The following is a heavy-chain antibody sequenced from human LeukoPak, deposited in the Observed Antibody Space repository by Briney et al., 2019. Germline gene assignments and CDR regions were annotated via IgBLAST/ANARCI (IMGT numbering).Heavy chain of an antibody. J-gene: IGHJ4*02. CDR1: GFAYRSSA. D-gene: IGHD3-9*01. CDR2: IGGGGGST. CDR3: VKFNDILTGYFDY. V-gene: IGHV3-23*01. Sequence: GRSLRLPRAASGFAYRSSALSWVRHSSGRGREWVSAIGGGGGSTYYAYYTDSVKGRFTISRDNSKNTLYLQMNSLRAEDTAVYFCVKFNDILTGYFDYWGQGTLVTVSS.